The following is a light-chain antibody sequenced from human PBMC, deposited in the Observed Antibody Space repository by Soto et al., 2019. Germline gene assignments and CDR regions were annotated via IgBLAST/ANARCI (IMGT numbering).Light chain of an antibody. V-gene: IGLV1-40*01. J-gene: IGLJ3*02. CDR3: QSYDSRLTGWGM. CDR1: SSDIGAGYD. Sequence: QPVLTQPPSVSGAPGQRVTISCTGSSSDIGAGYDVHWYQQFPGTAPKLLIYGNSNRPSGVPDRFSGSKSGTSASLAITGLQAEDEADYYCQSYDSRLTGWGMFGGGTQLTVL. CDR2: GNS.